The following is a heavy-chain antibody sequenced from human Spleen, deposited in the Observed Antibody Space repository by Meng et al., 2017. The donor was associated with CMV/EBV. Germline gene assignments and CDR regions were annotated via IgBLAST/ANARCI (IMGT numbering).Heavy chain of an antibody. J-gene: IGHJ4*02. Sequence: GESLKISCAASGFSFNSYAMHWVRQTPGKGLEWVAFIRYDGSNKYYADSVKGRFTISRDNSKNTLYLQMNSLRAEDTAVYYCAKMGYYGSGSLTFDYWGQGTLVTVSS. V-gene: IGHV3-30*02. CDR2: IRYDGSNK. D-gene: IGHD3-10*01. CDR1: GFSFNSYA. CDR3: AKMGYYGSGSLTFDY.